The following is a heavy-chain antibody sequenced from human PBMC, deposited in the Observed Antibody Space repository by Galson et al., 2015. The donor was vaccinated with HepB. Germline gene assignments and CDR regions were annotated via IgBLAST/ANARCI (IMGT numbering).Heavy chain of an antibody. CDR1: GFTLSSYD. V-gene: IGHV3-13*04. D-gene: IGHD2-15*01. CDR3: TRVCTGGSCSGYHGMDV. Sequence: SLRLSCAASGFTLSSYDVHWVRQATGKGLEWVSHIGFAGGTYYSGSVKGRFIISRENAKNSLYLQMNSLRAGDTAVYYCTRVCTGGSCSGYHGMDVWGQGTTVTVSS. CDR2: IGFAGGT. J-gene: IGHJ6*02.